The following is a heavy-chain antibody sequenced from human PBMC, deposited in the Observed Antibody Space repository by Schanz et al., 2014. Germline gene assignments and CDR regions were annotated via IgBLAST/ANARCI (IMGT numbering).Heavy chain of an antibody. CDR1: GGSIRSGTYY. CDR3: ARDTTWRLDL. V-gene: IGHV4-61*02. D-gene: IGHD1-1*01. CDR2: VFPSGIT. Sequence: QVQLQESGPGLVKPSQTLSLTCTVSGGSIRSGTYYWSWIRQPAGKALEWVGRVFPSGITNYNPSLKTRATISLDTSKNQYSMTLTSQTAADTAVYYCARDTTWRLDLWGRGTLXTVSS. J-gene: IGHJ2*01.